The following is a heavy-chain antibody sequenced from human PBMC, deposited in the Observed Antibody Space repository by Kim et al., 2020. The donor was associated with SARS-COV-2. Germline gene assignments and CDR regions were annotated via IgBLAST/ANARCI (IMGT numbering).Heavy chain of an antibody. CDR3: VREGWVFGSGWSNPGGDNWFDP. J-gene: IGHJ5*02. V-gene: IGHV4-61*02. CDR1: GGSISSGSYY. CDR2: IYTSGST. D-gene: IGHD6-19*01. Sequence: SETLSLTCTVSGGSISSGSYYWSWIRQPAGKGLEWIGRIYTSGSTNHNPSLKRRVTISVDTSKNQFSLMLSSVTAADTAVYYCVREGWVFGSGWSNPGGDNWFDPWGQGTLVTVSS.